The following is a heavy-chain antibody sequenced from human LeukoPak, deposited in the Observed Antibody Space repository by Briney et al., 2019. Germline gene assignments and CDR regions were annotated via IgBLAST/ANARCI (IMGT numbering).Heavy chain of an antibody. CDR2: IYNSGST. D-gene: IGHD6-13*01. J-gene: IGHJ4*02. CDR1: GGSISSSNYY. Sequence: SETLSLTCTVSGGSISSSNYYWGWIRQPPGKGLEWIGSIYNSGSTHYNPSLKSRVTISVDTSKNQFSLKLSSVTAADTAVYYCARTGYSNNWYASAGYWGQGTLVTVSS. V-gene: IGHV4-39*01. CDR3: ARTGYSNNWYASAGY.